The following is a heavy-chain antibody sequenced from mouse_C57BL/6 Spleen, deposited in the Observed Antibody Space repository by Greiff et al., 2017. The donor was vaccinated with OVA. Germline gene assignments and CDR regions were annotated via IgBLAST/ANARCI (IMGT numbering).Heavy chain of an antibody. CDR3: ARWTGYWYFDV. CDR2: IYPGDGDT. CDR1: GYAFSSYW. D-gene: IGHD4-1*01. J-gene: IGHJ1*03. V-gene: IGHV1-80*01. Sequence: QVQLKQSGAELVKPGASVKISCKASGYAFSSYWMNWVKQRPEKGLEWIGQIYPGDGDTNYNGKFKGKATLTADKSSSTAYMQLSSLTSEDSAVYFCARWTGYWYFDVWGTGTTVTVSS.